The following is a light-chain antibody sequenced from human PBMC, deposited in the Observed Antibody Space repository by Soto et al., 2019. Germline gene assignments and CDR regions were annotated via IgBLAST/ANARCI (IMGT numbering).Light chain of an antibody. Sequence: ETVMTQSPATLSVSPGERATLSCRASQSVNSDLAWYQQKPGQAPRLLIYGASTRATGIPARFSGSGSGTEFTLTISSLQSEDFAVYYCHQYDNWPETF. CDR2: GAS. CDR3: HQYDNWPET. J-gene: IGKJ1*01. CDR1: QSVNSD. V-gene: IGKV3-15*01.